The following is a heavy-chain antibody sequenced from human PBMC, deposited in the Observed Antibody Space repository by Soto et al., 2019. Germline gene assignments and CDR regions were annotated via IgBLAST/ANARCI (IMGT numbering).Heavy chain of an antibody. CDR2: INPNSGGT. CDR3: ARVSMVRGENYYGMDV. D-gene: IGHD3-10*01. V-gene: IGHV1-2*04. J-gene: IGHJ6*02. Sequence: ASVKVSCKASGYTFTSYGISWVRQAPGQGLEWMGWINPNSGGTNYAQKFQGWVTMTRDTSISTAYMELSRLRSDDTAVYYCARVSMVRGENYYGMDVWGQGTTVTVSS. CDR1: GYTFTSYG.